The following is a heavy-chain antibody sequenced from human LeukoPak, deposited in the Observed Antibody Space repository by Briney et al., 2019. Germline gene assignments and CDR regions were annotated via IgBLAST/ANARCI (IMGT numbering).Heavy chain of an antibody. V-gene: IGHV4-38-2*02. D-gene: IGHD6-6*01. Sequence: SETLSLTCTVSGYSISSGYYWGWIRQPPGKGLEWIGSIYHSGSTYYNPSLKSRVTISVDTSKNQFSLSLSSVTAADTAFYHCARGNGSSYFFDYWGQGTLVTVSS. CDR3: ARGNGSSYFFDY. CDR1: GYSISSGYY. CDR2: IYHSGST. J-gene: IGHJ4*02.